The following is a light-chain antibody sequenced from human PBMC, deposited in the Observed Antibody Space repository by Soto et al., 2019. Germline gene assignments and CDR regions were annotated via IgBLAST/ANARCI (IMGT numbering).Light chain of an antibody. J-gene: IGKJ1*01. Sequence: DIQMTQSPSTLSASVGDRVTITCRASHFISTWLAWYQQKPGKAPKLLIYKASSLESGVPSRFSGSGSGTEFTLTITSLQPDDFAVYYCQQYNDYSPRTFGQGTKVEIK. CDR1: HFISTW. CDR3: QQYNDYSPRT. V-gene: IGKV1-5*03. CDR2: KAS.